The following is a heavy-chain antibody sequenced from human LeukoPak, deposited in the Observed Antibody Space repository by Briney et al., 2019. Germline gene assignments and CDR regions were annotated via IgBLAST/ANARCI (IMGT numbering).Heavy chain of an antibody. J-gene: IGHJ3*02. D-gene: IGHD6-13*01. Sequence: GGSLRLSCAASGFTFSDYYMTWIRQAPGKGLEWVSYIGSSGRTIYYADSVKGRFTISRDNAKNSLYLQMNSLRAEDTAMYYCVRVGRAVAAAGFGAFEIWGQGTMVTVSS. CDR1: GFTFSDYY. V-gene: IGHV3-11*01. CDR3: VRVGRAVAAAGFGAFEI. CDR2: IGSSGRTI.